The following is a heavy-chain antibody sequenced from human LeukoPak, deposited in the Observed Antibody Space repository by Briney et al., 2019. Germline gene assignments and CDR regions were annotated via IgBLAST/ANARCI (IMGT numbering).Heavy chain of an antibody. Sequence: AGGSLRLSCAASGFTFSSYGMHWVRQAPGKGLEWVAVISYDGTNKYYADSVKGRFTISRDNAKNSLSLQMNSLRAEDTAVYYCAGKPYSSSSLIDYWGQGTLVTVSS. J-gene: IGHJ4*02. CDR2: ISYDGTNK. CDR3: AGKPYSSSSLIDY. CDR1: GFTFSSYG. V-gene: IGHV3-30*03. D-gene: IGHD6-6*01.